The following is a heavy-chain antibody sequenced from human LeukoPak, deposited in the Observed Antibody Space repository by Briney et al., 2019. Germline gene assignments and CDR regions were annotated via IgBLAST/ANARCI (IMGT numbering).Heavy chain of an antibody. D-gene: IGHD3-10*01. Sequence: GGSLRLSCAASGFTFSSYAMSWVRQAPGKGLEWVSAISGSGRSTYYADSVKGRFTISRDNSKNTLYLQMNSLRVEDTGIYYRGRWGVNAGLDSWGQGTLVSVSA. CDR3: GRWGVNAGLDS. CDR2: ISGSGRST. CDR1: GFTFSSYA. V-gene: IGHV3-23*01. J-gene: IGHJ5*01.